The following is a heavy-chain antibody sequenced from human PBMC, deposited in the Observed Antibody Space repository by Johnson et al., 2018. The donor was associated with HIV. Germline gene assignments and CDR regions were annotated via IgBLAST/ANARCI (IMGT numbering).Heavy chain of an antibody. CDR1: GFTFSSYA. Sequence: QVQLVESGGGVVQPGRSLRLSCAASGFTFSSYAMHWVRQAPGKGLEWVAVISYDGSNKYYADSVKGRFTISRDNSKNTLYLQMNSLRAEDTAVYYCAKAGDYDDRRGYYDAFDIWGQGTMVTVSS. V-gene: IGHV3-30*04. CDR2: ISYDGSNK. CDR3: AKAGDYDDRRGYYDAFDI. D-gene: IGHD3-22*01. J-gene: IGHJ3*02.